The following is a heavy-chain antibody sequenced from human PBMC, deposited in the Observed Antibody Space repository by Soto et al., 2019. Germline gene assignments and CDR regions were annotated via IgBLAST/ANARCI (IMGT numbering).Heavy chain of an antibody. V-gene: IGHV2-70*01. D-gene: IGHD3-3*01. CDR1: AFSLGTRVLC. CDR3: ARAVSGYYPSYVIDA. CDR2: FAWYHDT. J-gene: IGHJ6*01. Sequence: LVNPTTTLTLTCTFSAFSLGTRVLCVRLIRQPPGKALEWLALFAWYHDTYFSTSLNTILTISKHTSNIQVVLTMTIMDPVDTATYYCARAVSGYYPSYVIDARGQGPHVTLCS.